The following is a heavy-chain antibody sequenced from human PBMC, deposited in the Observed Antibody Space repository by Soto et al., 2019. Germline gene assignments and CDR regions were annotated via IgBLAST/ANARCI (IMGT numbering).Heavy chain of an antibody. CDR1: GCTFSSYW. Sequence: GRSLRLSCAASGCTFSSYWMSWVRQAPGKRLEWVANIKQDGSEKYYVDSVKGRFTISRDNAKNSLYLQMNSLRGEGSAVYYCARVVCGGGSCYPDDACDIWGQGTMVTVSS. D-gene: IGHD2-15*01. V-gene: IGHV3-7*01. J-gene: IGHJ3*02. CDR3: ARVVCGGGSCYPDDACDI. CDR2: IKQDGSEK.